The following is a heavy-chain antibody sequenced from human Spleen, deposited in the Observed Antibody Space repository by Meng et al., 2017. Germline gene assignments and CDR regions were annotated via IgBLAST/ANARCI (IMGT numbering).Heavy chain of an antibody. CDR3: ARDNARSNRGPYGLDV. J-gene: IGHJ6*02. CDR1: GLTFRSFA. V-gene: IGHV3-23*01. Sequence: GESLKISCAASGLTFRSFAMSWVRQAPGKGLEWVSGISGSGAGTDYADSVKGRFTLSRHDSGNTLFLQMNSLRTEDTAVYHCARDNARSNRGPYGLDVWGQGTTVTVSS. CDR2: ISGSGAGT. D-gene: IGHD3-10*01.